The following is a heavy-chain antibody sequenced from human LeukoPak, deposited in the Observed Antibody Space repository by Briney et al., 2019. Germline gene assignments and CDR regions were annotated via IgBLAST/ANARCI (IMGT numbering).Heavy chain of an antibody. J-gene: IGHJ3*02. CDR2: INHSVGT. D-gene: IGHD1-26*01. CDR1: GGSISSCSNY. Sequence: PSETLSLTCTVSGGSISSCSNYWGWIRQPPGKGLEWVREINHSVGTNYNPSLKSRVTMSLDTSKNQFSLKLSSVTAADTAVYYCARGTPGFGIVGATWSLDAFDIWGQGTMVTVSS. CDR3: ARGTPGFGIVGATWSLDAFDI. V-gene: IGHV4-39*07.